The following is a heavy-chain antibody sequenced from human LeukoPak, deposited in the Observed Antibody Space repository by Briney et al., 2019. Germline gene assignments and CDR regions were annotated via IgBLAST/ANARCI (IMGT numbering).Heavy chain of an antibody. CDR1: GLSVSDAW. CDR3: TGPPG. J-gene: IGHJ4*02. V-gene: IGHV3-15*01. CDR2: IRGKSAGGTA. Sequence: GGSLRLSCAASGLSVSDAWMAWVRQAPGKGLEWVGRIRGKSAGGTADYVAAVKGRFTISTDDSKNTLYPQMNSLKSEDTAVYYCTGPPGWGQGTLVTVSS.